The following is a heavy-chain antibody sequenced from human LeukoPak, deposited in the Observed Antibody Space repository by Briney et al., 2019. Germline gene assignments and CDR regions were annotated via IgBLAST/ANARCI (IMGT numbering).Heavy chain of an antibody. CDR3: AKYCGGGCFRNFDS. J-gene: IGHJ4*02. V-gene: IGHV3-23*01. Sequence: GGSLRLSCAASGFTVSTFAMAWVRQSPGRGLEWVSVIGPESGDIRYSDSVKGRFTISRDNSKSTLFLQMNSLRADDTALYYCAKYCGGGCFRNFDSWGQGTLVTVSS. D-gene: IGHD2-21*02. CDR2: IGPESGDI. CDR1: GFTVSTFA.